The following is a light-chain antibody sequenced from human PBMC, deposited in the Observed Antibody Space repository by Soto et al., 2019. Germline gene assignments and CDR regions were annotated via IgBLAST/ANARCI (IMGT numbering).Light chain of an antibody. CDR3: QQYNDWPPIT. CDR2: YAS. V-gene: IGKV3-15*01. Sequence: EVMMTQSPATLSVSPGDTATLSCRASQSISNNLAWYQQKPGQVPRLLIYYASTRATDVPARFSGSGSGTEFTLTISSLQSEDFALYYCQQYNDWPPITFGQGTRLEMK. J-gene: IGKJ5*01. CDR1: QSISNN.